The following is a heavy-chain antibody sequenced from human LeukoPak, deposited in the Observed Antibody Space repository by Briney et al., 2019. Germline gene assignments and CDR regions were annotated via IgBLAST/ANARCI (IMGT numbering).Heavy chain of an antibody. Sequence: SETLSLTCVVSGDSIRSGAYSWSWIRQPPVKGLEWIGYIFHTGSTFYNPSLKSRVTISVDNSKNQFSLRLTSVTAADTAVYYCARELWFANAPGSWLDPWGQGTLVTVSS. D-gene: IGHD3-10*01. CDR1: GDSIRSGAYS. CDR2: IFHTGST. CDR3: ARELWFANAPGSWLDP. V-gene: IGHV4-30-2*01. J-gene: IGHJ5*02.